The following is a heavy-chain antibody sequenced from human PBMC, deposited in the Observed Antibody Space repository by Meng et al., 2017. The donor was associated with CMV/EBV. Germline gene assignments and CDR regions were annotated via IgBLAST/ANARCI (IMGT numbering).Heavy chain of an antibody. D-gene: IGHD2-8*01. CDR2: NIPILGIA. J-gene: IGHJ3*02. CDR3: AREGVMTAFDI. CDR1: GYTFTSYD. Sequence: SVKVSCKASGYTFTSYDINWVRQATGQGLEWMGGNIPILGIANYAQKFQGRVTITADKSTSTAYMELSSLRSEDTAVYYCAREGVMTAFDIWGQGTMVTVSS. V-gene: IGHV1-69*10.